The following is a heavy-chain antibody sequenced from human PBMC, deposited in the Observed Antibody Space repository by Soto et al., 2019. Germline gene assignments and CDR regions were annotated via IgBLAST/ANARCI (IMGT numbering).Heavy chain of an antibody. CDR2: IIPILGIA. V-gene: IGHV1-69*04. D-gene: IGHD2-2*01. J-gene: IGHJ4*02. CDR3: ARVYCSSTSCYGPLDY. CDR1: S. Sequence: SLCWPRQEKKKGLEWMGRIIPILGIANYAQKFQGRVTITADKSTSTAYMELSSLRSEDTAVYYCARVYCSSTSCYGPLDYWGQGTLVTVSS.